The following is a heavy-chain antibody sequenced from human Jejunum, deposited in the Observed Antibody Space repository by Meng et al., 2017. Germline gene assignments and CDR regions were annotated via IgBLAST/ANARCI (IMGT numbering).Heavy chain of an antibody. D-gene: IGHD1-1*01. V-gene: IGHV1-2*04. CDR3: ARDAGSFLDYYFDS. Sequence: QVQLGQSGAEVKKSGAAVKGCCKASGYTFSDHYIHWVRQAPGQGLEWMGWTNPDTGGTNYAQKFQGWVTMTRDTSISTAYMELRRLRSDDTAVYYCARDAGSFLDYYFDSWGQGTLVTVSS. CDR1: GYTFSDHY. J-gene: IGHJ4*02. CDR2: TNPDTGGT.